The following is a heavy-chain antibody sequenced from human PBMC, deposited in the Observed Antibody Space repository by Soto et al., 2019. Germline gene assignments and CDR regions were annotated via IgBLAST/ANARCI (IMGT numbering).Heavy chain of an antibody. Sequence: PSETLSLTCGVYGGSFSGYYWSCIRQPPGKGLEWIGEINHSGSTKYNPSLKSRVTISVDTSKNQFSLKLSSVTAADTAVYYCARGFKKERASSFFYYYYGLEVWGQGTTVTVS. CDR3: ARGFKKERASSFFYYYYGLEV. D-gene: IGHD3-3*02. CDR2: INHSGST. V-gene: IGHV4-34*01. J-gene: IGHJ6*02. CDR1: GGSFSGYY.